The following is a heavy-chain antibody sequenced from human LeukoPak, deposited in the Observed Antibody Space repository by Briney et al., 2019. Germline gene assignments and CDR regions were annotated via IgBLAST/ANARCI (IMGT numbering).Heavy chain of an antibody. Sequence: GGSLRLSCAASGFTFSSYGMHWVRQAPGKGLEWVAVIWYDGSNKYYADSVKGRFTISRDNSKNTLYLQMNSLRAEDTAVYYCARDQYDTWSRRGNFDSWGQGTLVIVSS. D-gene: IGHD3-3*01. CDR1: GFTFSSYG. J-gene: IGHJ4*02. V-gene: IGHV3-33*01. CDR3: ARDQYDTWSRRGNFDS. CDR2: IWYDGSNK.